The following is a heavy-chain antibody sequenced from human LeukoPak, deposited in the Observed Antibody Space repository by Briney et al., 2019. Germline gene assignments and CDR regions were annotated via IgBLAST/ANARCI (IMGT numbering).Heavy chain of an antibody. J-gene: IGHJ4*02. V-gene: IGHV3-73*01. CDR3: TTYTSGHY. Sequence: PGGSLRLSCAASEFTFSTYTMNWVRQAPGKGLEWFGRITIKAKSYATAYAASVKGRFTVARDDSKNTAYLQMNSLKTEDTALYYCTTYTSGHYWGQGTLVTASS. CDR2: ITIKAKSYAT. CDR1: EFTFSTYT. D-gene: IGHD1-26*01.